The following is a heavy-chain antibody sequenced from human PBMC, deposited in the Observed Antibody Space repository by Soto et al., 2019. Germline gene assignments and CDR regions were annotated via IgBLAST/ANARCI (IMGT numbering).Heavy chain of an antibody. J-gene: IGHJ3*02. Sequence: GGSLRLSCAASGFTFSSYAMTWVRQAPGKGLEWVSTISGSGVSTYYADSVKGRFTIFRDNSKNTLYLQMNSLRAEDTAVYYCARDQRYCSGGTCYSGHAFDIWGQGTMVTVSS. V-gene: IGHV3-23*01. CDR2: ISGSGVST. D-gene: IGHD2-15*01. CDR1: GFTFSSYA. CDR3: ARDQRYCSGGTCYSGHAFDI.